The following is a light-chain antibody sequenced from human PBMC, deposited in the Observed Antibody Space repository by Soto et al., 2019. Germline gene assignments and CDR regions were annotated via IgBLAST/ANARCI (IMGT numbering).Light chain of an antibody. J-gene: IGLJ1*01. Sequence: QCVLTQARSVSGSPGQSVTISCTGTSSDVGGYNYVSWYQQHPDKAPKLMIYDVSKRPSGVPDRFSGSKSGNTASLTISGLQAEDEADYYCCSYAGSYSYVFGTGTKVTVL. V-gene: IGLV2-11*01. CDR2: DVS. CDR1: SSDVGGYNY. CDR3: CSYAGSYSYV.